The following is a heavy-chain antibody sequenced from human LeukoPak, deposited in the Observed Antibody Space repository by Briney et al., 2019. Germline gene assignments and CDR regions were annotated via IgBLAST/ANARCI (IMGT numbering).Heavy chain of an antibody. Sequence: PGGSLRLSCAASGFTFSSYSMNWVRQAPGKGLEWVSSISSSSSYIYCADSVKGRFTISRDNAKNPLYLQMNSLRAEDTAVYYCARGEVVSFDYWGQGTLVTVSS. CDR2: ISSSSSYI. D-gene: IGHD3-22*01. V-gene: IGHV3-21*01. CDR3: ARGEVVSFDY. CDR1: GFTFSSYS. J-gene: IGHJ4*02.